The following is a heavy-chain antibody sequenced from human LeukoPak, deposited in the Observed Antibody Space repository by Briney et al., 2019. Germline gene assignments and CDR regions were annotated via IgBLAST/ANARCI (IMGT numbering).Heavy chain of an antibody. V-gene: IGHV3-66*02. CDR2: IYRGGST. J-gene: IGHJ4*02. Sequence: GGSPRLSCAASGFIVSSNYMNWVRQGPGKGLEWVSVIYRGGSTFYTDSVRGRFTISRDNSKNILYLQMNSLRPEDTAVYYCARGFYEFEDSGYYFDFWGQGTLVTVSS. CDR3: ARGFYEFEDSGYYFDF. CDR1: GFIVSSNY. D-gene: IGHD3-22*01.